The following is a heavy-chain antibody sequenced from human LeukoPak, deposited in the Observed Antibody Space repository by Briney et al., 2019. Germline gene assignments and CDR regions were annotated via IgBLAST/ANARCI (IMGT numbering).Heavy chain of an antibody. CDR1: GFIFSNYG. Sequence: GGSLRLSCAASGFIFSNYGIHWVRQAPGKGLEWVAVISYDGSNKYADSVKGRFSISRDNSKNTLYLQMNSLRAEDTAVYYCATTLGSGWKFDYWGQGTLVTVSS. CDR2: ISYDGSNK. CDR3: ATTLGSGWKFDY. J-gene: IGHJ4*02. V-gene: IGHV3-30*03. D-gene: IGHD6-19*01.